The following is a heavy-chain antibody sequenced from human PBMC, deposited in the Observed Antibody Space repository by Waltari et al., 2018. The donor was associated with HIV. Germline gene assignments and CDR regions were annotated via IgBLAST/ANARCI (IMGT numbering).Heavy chain of an antibody. V-gene: IGHV3-48*01. CDR1: GYTFSSHT. Sequence: EVQLVESGGGLVQPGGSLRRACAASGYTFSSHTIIWVRQAPGKGLEWLSYIRSRSRTIYYADSVEGRFTVSRDNARNSAYLQMNSLKVEDTAVYYCAREFGTIDNFDYWGQGTLVSVSS. CDR2: IRSRSRTI. D-gene: IGHD3-16*01. J-gene: IGHJ4*01. CDR3: AREFGTIDNFDY.